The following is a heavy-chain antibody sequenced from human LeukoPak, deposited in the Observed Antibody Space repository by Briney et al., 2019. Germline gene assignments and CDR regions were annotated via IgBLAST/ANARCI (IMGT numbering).Heavy chain of an antibody. CDR1: VYTFTTYY. CDR2: INPSGGST. Sequence: GASVNVSCKASVYTFTTYYIHWVRQAPGQGLEWMALINPSGGSTHYAQKFQGRVTVTRDTSTSTVYMELTSLRSEDTAVYYCACLPYAFDIWGQGTMVTVSS. J-gene: IGHJ3*02. V-gene: IGHV1-46*01. CDR3: ACLPYAFDI.